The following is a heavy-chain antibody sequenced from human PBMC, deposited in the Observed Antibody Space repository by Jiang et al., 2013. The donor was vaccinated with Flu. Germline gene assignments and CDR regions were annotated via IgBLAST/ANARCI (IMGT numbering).Heavy chain of an antibody. CDR1: GFTFDDYA. CDR2: ISWNSGSI. V-gene: IGHV3-9*01. Sequence: GLVQPGRSLRLSCAASGFTFDDYAMHWVRQAPGKGLEWVSGISWNSGSIGYADSVKGRFTISRDNAKNSLYLQMNSLRAEDTALYYCAKDKVEGFGEFLFDYWGQGTLVTVSS. D-gene: IGHD3-10*01. CDR3: AKDKVEGFGEFLFDY. J-gene: IGHJ4*02.